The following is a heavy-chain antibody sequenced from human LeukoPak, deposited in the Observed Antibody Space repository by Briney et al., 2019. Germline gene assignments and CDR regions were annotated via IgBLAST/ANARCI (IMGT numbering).Heavy chain of an antibody. D-gene: IGHD1-1*01. Sequence: PSETLSLTCAVYGGSFGSYYWSWIRQPPGKGLEWIGEINHSGSTKYNPTLKSRVTISVDTSKNQFSLKLSSVTAADTAVYYCASLTGTTGTREAFDIWGQGTMVTVSS. CDR3: ASLTGTTGTREAFDI. V-gene: IGHV4-34*01. CDR1: GGSFGSYY. CDR2: INHSGST. J-gene: IGHJ3*02.